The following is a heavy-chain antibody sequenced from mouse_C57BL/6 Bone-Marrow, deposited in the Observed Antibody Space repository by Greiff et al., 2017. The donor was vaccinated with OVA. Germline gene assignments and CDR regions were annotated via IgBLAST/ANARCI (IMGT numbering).Heavy chain of an antibody. CDR2: LYPRSGNT. V-gene: IGHV1-81*01. CDR3: ARVYGSSYEAWFAY. CDR1: GYTFTSYG. J-gene: IGHJ3*01. D-gene: IGHD1-1*01. Sequence: VKLMESGAELARPGASVKLSCKASGYTFTSYGISWVKQRTGQGLEWIGELYPRSGNTYYNEKFTGKATLTADKSSSTAYMELRSLTSEDSAVYFCARVYGSSYEAWFAYWGQGTLVTVSA.